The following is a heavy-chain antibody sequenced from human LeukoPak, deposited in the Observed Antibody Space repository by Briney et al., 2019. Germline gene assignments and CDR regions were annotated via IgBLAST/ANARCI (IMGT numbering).Heavy chain of an antibody. D-gene: IGHD6-19*01. CDR1: GGSISSSSYY. CDR2: IYYSGST. V-gene: IGHV4-39*07. J-gene: IGHJ4*02. CDR3: ARDRSSGFFDY. Sequence: SETLSLTCTASGGSISSSSYYWGWIRQPPGKGLEWIGSIYYSGSTYYNPSLKSRVTISVDTSKNQFSLKLSSVTAADTAVYYCARDRSSGFFDYWGQGTLVTVSS.